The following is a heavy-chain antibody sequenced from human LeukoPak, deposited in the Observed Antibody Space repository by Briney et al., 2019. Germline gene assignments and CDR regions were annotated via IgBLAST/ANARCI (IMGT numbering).Heavy chain of an antibody. D-gene: IGHD3-10*01. J-gene: IGHJ4*02. CDR1: GFTFSSYG. CDR2: ISYDGSNK. Sequence: GGSLRLSCAASGFTFSSYGMHWVRQAPGKGLEWVAVISYDGSNKYYADSVKGRFTISRDNSKNTLYLQMNSLRAEDTAVYYCARRSGSHFPYYFDYWGQGNLVTVSS. CDR3: ARRSGSHFPYYFDY. V-gene: IGHV3-30*03.